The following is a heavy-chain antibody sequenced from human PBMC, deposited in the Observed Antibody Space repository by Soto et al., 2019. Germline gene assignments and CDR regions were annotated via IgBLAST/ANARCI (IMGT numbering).Heavy chain of an antibody. Sequence: ASVKVSCKASGYTFTSYGISWVRQAPGQGLEWMGWISAYNGNTNYAQKLQGRVTMTTDTSTSTAYMELRSLRSDDTAVYYCARSDHSSSLGGMDVCGQGTTVTVYS. CDR2: ISAYNGNT. CDR1: GYTFTSYG. D-gene: IGHD6-6*01. CDR3: ARSDHSSSLGGMDV. J-gene: IGHJ6*02. V-gene: IGHV1-18*01.